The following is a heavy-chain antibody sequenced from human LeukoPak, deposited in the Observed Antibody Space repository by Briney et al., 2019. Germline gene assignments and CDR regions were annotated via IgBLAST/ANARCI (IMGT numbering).Heavy chain of an antibody. CDR3: AILPGIAAAIPYYYYGMDV. CDR2: ISGSGGST. D-gene: IGHD6-13*01. Sequence: KTGGSLRLSCAASGFTFSSYAMSWVRQAPGKGLEWVSAISGSGGSTYYADSVKGRFTISRDNSKNTLYLQMNSLRAEDTAVYYCAILPGIAAAIPYYYYGMDVWGQGTTVTVSS. V-gene: IGHV3-23*01. J-gene: IGHJ6*02. CDR1: GFTFSSYA.